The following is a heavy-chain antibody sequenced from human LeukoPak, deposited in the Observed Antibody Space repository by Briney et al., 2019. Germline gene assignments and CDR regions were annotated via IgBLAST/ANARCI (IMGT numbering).Heavy chain of an antibody. Sequence: GESLKISCRYSGYSFARYWFGWVRDMPGKGLEGIGVIYPGDSDTRYSPSFEGQVTISGDKSTRSAFLQWRSLRASDTAMYYCARRSYEGSTSAFDIWGQGTMVIVSA. CDR1: GYSFARYW. J-gene: IGHJ3*02. V-gene: IGHV5-51*01. CDR3: ARRSYEGSTSAFDI. D-gene: IGHD5-12*01. CDR2: IYPGDSDT.